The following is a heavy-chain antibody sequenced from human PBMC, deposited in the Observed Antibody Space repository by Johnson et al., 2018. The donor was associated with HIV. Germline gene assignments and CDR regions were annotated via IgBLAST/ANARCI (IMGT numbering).Heavy chain of an antibody. V-gene: IGHV3-13*01. CDR1: GFSSRSYD. J-gene: IGHJ3*02. D-gene: IGHD1-26*01. Sequence: VQLVESGGGLVQPGGSLRLSCAASGFSSRSYDMHWVRQRTGKGLEWVSGIGTAGYTYYPASVKGRFTISRVNAKNSLYLQINILRAGDTAVYYCVAATGANGLDIWGQGTKVTVSS. CDR2: IGTAGYT. CDR3: VAATGANGLDI.